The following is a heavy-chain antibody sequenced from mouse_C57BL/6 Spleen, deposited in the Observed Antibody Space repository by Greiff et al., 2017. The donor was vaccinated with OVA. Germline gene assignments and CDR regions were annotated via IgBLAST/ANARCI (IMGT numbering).Heavy chain of an antibody. CDR2: IDPEDGET. CDR1: GFNIKDYY. Sequence: VQLQQSGAELVKPGASVKLSCTASGFNIKDYYMHWVKQRTEQGLEWIGRIDPEDGETKYAQKFQGKATITADTSSNTAYLQLSSLTSEDTAVYYCARDYGSSSGAMDYWGQGTSVTVSS. CDR3: ARDYGSSSGAMDY. V-gene: IGHV14-2*01. J-gene: IGHJ4*01. D-gene: IGHD1-1*01.